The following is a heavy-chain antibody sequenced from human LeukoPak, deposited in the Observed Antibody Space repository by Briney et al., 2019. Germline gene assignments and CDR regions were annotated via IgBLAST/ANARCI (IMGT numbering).Heavy chain of an antibody. J-gene: IGHJ4*02. Sequence: PGGSRRLSCAASGFTFRNVWMSWVRQAPGKGLEWVANIKQDGSEKYYVDSVKGRFTISRDNAKNSLYLQMNSLRAEDTAVYYCARGGRLGYYFDYWGQGTLVTVSS. CDR2: IKQDGSEK. CDR3: ARGGRLGYYFDY. CDR1: GFTFRNVW. D-gene: IGHD6-19*01. V-gene: IGHV3-7*01.